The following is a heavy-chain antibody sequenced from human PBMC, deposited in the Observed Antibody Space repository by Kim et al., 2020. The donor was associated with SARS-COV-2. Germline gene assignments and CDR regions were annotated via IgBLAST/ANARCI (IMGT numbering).Heavy chain of an antibody. CDR2: LYTGGSS. Sequence: GGSLRLSCAASGFSVSVTYMSWVRQAPGRGLEWVSVLYTGGSSYYADSVKGRFIISRDDSENTLYLRINSLSAEDTAVYFCAGVVAEIRDYYYLDVWGEGTAVTVSS. CDR3: AGVVAEIRDYYYLDV. D-gene: IGHD2-15*01. J-gene: IGHJ6*03. CDR1: GFSVSVTY. V-gene: IGHV3-53*01.